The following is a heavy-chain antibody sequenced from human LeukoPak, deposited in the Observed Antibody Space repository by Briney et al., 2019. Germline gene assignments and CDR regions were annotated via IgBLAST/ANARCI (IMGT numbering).Heavy chain of an antibody. CDR1: GYTLTELS. CDR3: ATERGSSGYPDY. CDR2: FDPEDGET. J-gene: IGHJ4*02. V-gene: IGHV1-24*01. Sequence: ASVKVSCKVSGYTLTELSMHWVRQAPGKGLEWMGGFDPEDGETIYAQKFQGRVTMTEDTSTDTAFMELSSLRSEDTAVYYCATERGSSGYPDYWGQGTLVTVSS. D-gene: IGHD3-22*01.